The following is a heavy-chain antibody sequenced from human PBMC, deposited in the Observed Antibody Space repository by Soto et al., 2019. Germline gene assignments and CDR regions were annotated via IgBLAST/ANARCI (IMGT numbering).Heavy chain of an antibody. Sequence: QVQLVESGGGVVQPGRSLRLSCAASGFTLSSYGMHWVRQAPGKGLEWVAVISFEGNTQYYADSVKGRFTISRDNSEDTLSLQIHSLRPEDTAVYYCARGAEHQLLSRDYFYGMDVWGQGTTVSVSS. CDR1: GFTLSSYG. J-gene: IGHJ6*02. CDR3: ARGAEHQLLSRDYFYGMDV. D-gene: IGHD1-1*01. CDR2: ISFEGNTQ. V-gene: IGHV3-30*05.